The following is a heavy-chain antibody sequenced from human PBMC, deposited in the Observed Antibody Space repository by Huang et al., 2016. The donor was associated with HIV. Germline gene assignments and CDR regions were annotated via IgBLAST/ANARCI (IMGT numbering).Heavy chain of an antibody. CDR2: IKDRGAT. CDR1: GASFTGNY. D-gene: IGHD3-3*01. CDR3: ARQWVLLDYLMGMDV. Sequence: QVHLQQWGAGLLKPSETLTLTCAVSGASFTGNYWTWIRQTPGKGLEWMGEIKDRGATIYNPSLEMRVTISIDSSKKQFSLRLSSMTSADTAVYYCARQWVLLDYLMGMDVWGQGTTVIVSS. V-gene: IGHV4-34*01. J-gene: IGHJ6*02.